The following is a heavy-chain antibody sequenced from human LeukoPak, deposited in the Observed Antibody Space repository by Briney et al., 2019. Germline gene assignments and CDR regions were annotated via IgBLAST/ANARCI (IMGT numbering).Heavy chain of an antibody. J-gene: IGHJ4*02. CDR2: ISGSGGST. CDR3: ARDRGSYRDRSIDY. D-gene: IGHD3-16*02. CDR1: GFTFSSYA. V-gene: IGHV3-23*01. Sequence: PGGSLRLSCAASGFTFSSYAMSWVRQAPGKGLEWVSAISGSGGSTYYADSVKGRFTISRDNSKNTLYLQMNSLRAEDTAVYYCARDRGSYRDRSIDYWGQGTLVTVSS.